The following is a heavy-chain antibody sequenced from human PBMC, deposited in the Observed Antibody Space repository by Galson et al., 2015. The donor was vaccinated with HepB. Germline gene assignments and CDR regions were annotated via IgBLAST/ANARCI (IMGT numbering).Heavy chain of an antibody. D-gene: IGHD6-6*01. J-gene: IGHJ4*02. CDR3: ARDRQLVVVGFDY. Sequence: SLRLSCAASGFTFSTYAMHWARQAPGKGLEWVAIISYDGTNKYYADSVKGRFTISRDNSKNTLYLQLNSLRAEDTAVYYCARDRQLVVVGFDYWGQGTLVTVSS. CDR1: GFTFSTYA. CDR2: ISYDGTNK. V-gene: IGHV3-30-3*01.